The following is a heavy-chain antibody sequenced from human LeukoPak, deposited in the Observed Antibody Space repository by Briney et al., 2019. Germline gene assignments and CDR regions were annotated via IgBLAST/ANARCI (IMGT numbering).Heavy chain of an antibody. Sequence: GGSLRLSCAASGFTFDDYGMSWVRQAPGKGLEWVSGINWNGGSTGYADSVKGRFTISRDNSKNTLYLQMNSLRAEDTALYYCAKPAKTDYTDYWGQGTLVTVSS. CDR2: INWNGGST. D-gene: IGHD1-14*01. CDR1: GFTFDDYG. J-gene: IGHJ4*02. V-gene: IGHV3-20*04. CDR3: AKPAKTDYTDY.